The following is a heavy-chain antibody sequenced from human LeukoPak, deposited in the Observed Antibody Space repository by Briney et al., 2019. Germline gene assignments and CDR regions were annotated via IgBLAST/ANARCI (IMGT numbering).Heavy chain of an antibody. CDR3: ARGVVRRVIGVFDY. D-gene: IGHD3-10*01. CDR1: GGTFSSYA. Sequence: ASVKVSCKASGGTFSSYAISWVRQAPGQGLEWMGGIIPIFGTANYAQKFQGRVTITTDESTSTAYMELSSLRSEDTAVYYCARGVVRRVIGVFDYWGQGTLVTVSS. V-gene: IGHV1-69*05. J-gene: IGHJ4*02. CDR2: IIPIFGTA.